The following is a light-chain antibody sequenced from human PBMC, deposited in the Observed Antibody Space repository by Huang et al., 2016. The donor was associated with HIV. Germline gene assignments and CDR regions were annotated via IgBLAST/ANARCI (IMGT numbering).Light chain of an antibody. V-gene: IGKV1-39*01. CDR3: QQSYSTLRYT. J-gene: IGKJ2*01. Sequence: DIQMTQYPSSLSASVGDRVTITFRASQSISSYLNWYQQKPGKAPKLLIYAASSLQSGVPSRCSGSGSGTDFTLTISSLQPEDFATYYCQQSYSTLRYTFGQGTKLEIK. CDR1: QSISSY. CDR2: AAS.